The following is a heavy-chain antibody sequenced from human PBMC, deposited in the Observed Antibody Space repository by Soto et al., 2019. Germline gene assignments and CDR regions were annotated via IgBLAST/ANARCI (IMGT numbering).Heavy chain of an antibody. CDR1: GGSISSGGYY. Sequence: SETLSLTCTVSGGSISSGGYYWSWIRQHPGKGLEWIGYIYYSGSTYYNPSLKSRVTISVDTSKNQFSLKLSSVTAADTAVFYCARGSPGGGACYPFFNYGGQGTPVTVSS. CDR3: ARGSPGGGACYPFFNY. J-gene: IGHJ4*02. V-gene: IGHV4-31*03. CDR2: IYYSGST. D-gene: IGHD2-21*02.